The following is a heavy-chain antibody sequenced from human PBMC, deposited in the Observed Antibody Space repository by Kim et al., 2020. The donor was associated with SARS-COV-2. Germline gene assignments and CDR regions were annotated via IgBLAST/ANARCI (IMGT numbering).Heavy chain of an antibody. V-gene: IGHV3-30*18. J-gene: IGHJ2*01. CDR3: AKDYAYSSSWYDPTAYW. Sequence: GGSLRLSCAASGFTFSNYGMHWVRQAPGMGLEWVAVISHDGSNKYYADSVKGRFTISKDNSKNTLYLQMNSLRAEDTAVYYCAKDYAYSSSWYDPTAYW. CDR2: ISHDGSNK. D-gene: IGHD6-13*01. CDR1: GFTFSNYG.